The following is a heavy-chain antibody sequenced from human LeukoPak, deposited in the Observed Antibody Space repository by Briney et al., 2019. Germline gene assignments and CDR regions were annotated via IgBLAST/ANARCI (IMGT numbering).Heavy chain of an antibody. Sequence: ASVKVSCKASGYTFINYYIHGVRQAPGQGLEWMGIINPSGGSTSNAQKFQGRVSMTSDTSTSTVYMELSSLRSEDTAVYYCVRSLRDDTGHWGQGTLVTVSS. CDR1: GYTFINYY. J-gene: IGHJ4*02. CDR3: VRSLRDDTGH. CDR2: INPSGGST. D-gene: IGHD5-24*01. V-gene: IGHV1-46*01.